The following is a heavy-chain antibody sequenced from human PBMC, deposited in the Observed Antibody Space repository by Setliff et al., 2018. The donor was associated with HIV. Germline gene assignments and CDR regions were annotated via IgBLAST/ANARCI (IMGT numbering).Heavy chain of an antibody. CDR3: ARGGIGDYYYYYMDV. CDR1: GGSISSYY. D-gene: IGHD3-10*01. CDR2: IYTSGST. J-gene: IGHJ6*03. Sequence: PSETLSLTCTVSGGSISSYYWNWIRQPPGKGLEWIGHIYTSGSTNYNPSLKSRVTISVATSKNQLSLNLSSVTAADTAVYYCARGGIGDYYYYYMDVWGKGTTVTVSS. V-gene: IGHV4-4*08.